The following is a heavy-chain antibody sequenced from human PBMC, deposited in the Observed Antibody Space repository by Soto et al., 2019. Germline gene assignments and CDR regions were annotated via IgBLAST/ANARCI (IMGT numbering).Heavy chain of an antibody. CDR3: ARDLGRGYYYYGMDV. J-gene: IGHJ6*02. CDR2: ISYDGSNN. Sequence: LPCPGFGLTLRSYSMHLIHPPTGKGLEWVAVISYDGSNNYYADSVKGRFTISRDNSKNTLYLQMNSLRAEDTAVYYCARDLGRGYYYYGMDVCGQGNTVTVSS. V-gene: IGHV3-30-3*01. CDR1: GLTLRSYS.